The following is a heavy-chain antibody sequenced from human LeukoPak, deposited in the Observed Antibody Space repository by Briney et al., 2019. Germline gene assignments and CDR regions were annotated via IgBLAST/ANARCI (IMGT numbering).Heavy chain of an antibody. CDR1: GGSISSSGYY. Sequence: SETLSLTCTVSGGSISSSGYYWGWFRQPPGKGLEWIAIIYYSGSTFYSPSLKSRVIISLDTSKNQFSLRLSSVTAADTAVYYCARDSPSGSYHHFDFWGQGTLVTVSS. V-gene: IGHV4-39*07. CDR3: ARDSPSGSYHHFDF. CDR2: IYYSGST. J-gene: IGHJ4*02. D-gene: IGHD3-10*01.